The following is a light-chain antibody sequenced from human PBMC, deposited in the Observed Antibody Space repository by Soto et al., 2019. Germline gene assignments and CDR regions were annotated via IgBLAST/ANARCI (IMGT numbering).Light chain of an antibody. CDR1: QSISSSY. CDR2: GAS. Sequence: EVVLTQSPATLSLSPGEGATLSCRVSQSISSSYLSWYQQRPGQAPRLLIYGASTRATGIPARFSGSGRGSGTDFTLTISSLQPEEFAVYYCQQDYNLPITFGQGTRLEIK. CDR3: QQDYNLPIT. V-gene: IGKV3D-7*01. J-gene: IGKJ5*01.